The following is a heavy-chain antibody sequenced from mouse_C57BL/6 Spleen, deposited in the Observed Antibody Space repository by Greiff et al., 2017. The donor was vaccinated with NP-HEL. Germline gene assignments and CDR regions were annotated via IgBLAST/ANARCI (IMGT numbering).Heavy chain of an antibody. CDR3: AREETYGRDY. CDR2: IYPRSGNT. V-gene: IGHV1-81*01. D-gene: IGHD1-1*01. CDR1: GYTFTSYG. J-gene: IGHJ2*01. Sequence: VKVVESGAELARPGASVKLSCKASGYTFTSYGISWVKQRTGQGLEWIGEIYPRSGNTYYNEKFKGKATLTADKSSSTAYMELRSLTSEDSAVYFCAREETYGRDYWGQGTTLTVSS.